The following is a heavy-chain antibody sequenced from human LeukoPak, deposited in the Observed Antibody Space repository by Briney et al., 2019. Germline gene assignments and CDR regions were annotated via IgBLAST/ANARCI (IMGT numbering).Heavy chain of an antibody. Sequence: PSGTLSLTCAVSGGSISSSNWWSWVRQPPGKGLEWIGEIYHIGSTNYNPSLKSRVTISVDTSKNQFSLKLSSVTAADTAVYYCASTYYYDSSGGGVDYWGQGTLVTVSS. CDR1: GGSISSSNW. CDR2: IYHIGST. D-gene: IGHD3-22*01. CDR3: ASTYYYDSSGGGVDY. V-gene: IGHV4-4*02. J-gene: IGHJ4*02.